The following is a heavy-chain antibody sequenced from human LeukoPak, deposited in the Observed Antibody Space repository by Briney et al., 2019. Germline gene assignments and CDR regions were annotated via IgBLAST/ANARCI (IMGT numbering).Heavy chain of an antibody. Sequence: GGSLRLSCAASGFTFSSYSMNWVRQAPGKGLEWVSYISSSSSTIYYADSVKGRFTISRDNAKNSLYLQMNSLRAEDTAVYYCAGGSSGWYRPIDYWGQGTLVTVSS. CDR1: GFTFSSYS. D-gene: IGHD6-19*01. J-gene: IGHJ4*02. CDR2: ISSSSSTI. CDR3: AGGSSGWYRPIDY. V-gene: IGHV3-48*04.